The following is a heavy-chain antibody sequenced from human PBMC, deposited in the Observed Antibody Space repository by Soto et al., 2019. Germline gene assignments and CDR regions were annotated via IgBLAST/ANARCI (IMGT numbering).Heavy chain of an antibody. CDR3: ARGGFYDSSGARNYYYYGMNV. J-gene: IGHJ6*02. D-gene: IGHD3-22*01. Sequence: QVQLVQSGAEVKKPGASVKVSCKASGCTFTSYGINWVRQAPGQGLEWLGWISAYDGYTNYAQILQGRVSMTTDTSTKTAYMELRSLRSDDTAMYYCARGGFYDSSGARNYYYYGMNVWGQGTTVTVSS. CDR2: ISAYDGYT. V-gene: IGHV1-18*01. CDR1: GCTFTSYG.